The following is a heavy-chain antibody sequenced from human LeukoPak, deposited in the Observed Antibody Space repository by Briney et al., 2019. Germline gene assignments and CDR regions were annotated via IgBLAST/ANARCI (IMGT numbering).Heavy chain of an antibody. Sequence: SETLSLACAAYGGSFSGYYWSWIRQPPGKGLEWIGEINHSGSTNYNPSLKSRVTISVDTSKNQFSLKLSSVTAADTAVYYCARARGAVAGPYYFDYWGQGTLVTVSS. CDR1: GGSFSGYY. J-gene: IGHJ4*02. V-gene: IGHV4-34*01. CDR3: ARARGAVAGPYYFDY. D-gene: IGHD6-19*01. CDR2: INHSGST.